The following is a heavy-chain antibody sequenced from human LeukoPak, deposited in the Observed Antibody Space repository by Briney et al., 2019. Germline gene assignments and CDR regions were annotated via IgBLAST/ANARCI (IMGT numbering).Heavy chain of an antibody. Sequence: PGRSLRLSCAASGFTFSSYAMHWVRQAPGKGLEWVAVISYDGSNKYHADSVKGRFTISRDNSKNTLYLQMNSLRAEDTAVYYCARITMVRGGYFDYWGQGTLVTVSS. CDR1: GFTFSSYA. CDR3: ARITMVRGGYFDY. V-gene: IGHV3-30*04. D-gene: IGHD3-10*01. J-gene: IGHJ4*02. CDR2: ISYDGSNK.